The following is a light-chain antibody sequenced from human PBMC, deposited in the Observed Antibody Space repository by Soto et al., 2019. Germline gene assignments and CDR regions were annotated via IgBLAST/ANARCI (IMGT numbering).Light chain of an antibody. V-gene: IGKV1-5*03. CDR1: QSISSW. CDR3: QQNNSYPLT. J-gene: IGKJ3*01. Sequence: DIQMTQSPSTLSASVGDRVTITCRASQSISSWLAWYQQKPGKAPKLLIYKASNLESGVPSRFSGSGSGTEFTLTISSLQPDDFANYYCQQNNSYPLTFGPGTKVDIK. CDR2: KAS.